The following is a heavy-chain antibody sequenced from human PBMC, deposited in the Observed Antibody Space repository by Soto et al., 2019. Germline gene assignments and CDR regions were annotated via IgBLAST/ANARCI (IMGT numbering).Heavy chain of an antibody. Sequence: SETLSLTCTVSGGSISSGDYYWSWIRQPPGKGLEWIGYIYYSGSTYYNPSLKSRVTISVDTSKNQFSLKLSSVTAADTAVYYCATLPPRIVVVVLPFPSWGQGTLVNV. J-gene: IGHJ4*02. V-gene: IGHV4-30-4*01. D-gene: IGHD2-15*01. CDR1: GGSISSGDYY. CDR3: ATLPPRIVVVVLPFPS. CDR2: IYYSGST.